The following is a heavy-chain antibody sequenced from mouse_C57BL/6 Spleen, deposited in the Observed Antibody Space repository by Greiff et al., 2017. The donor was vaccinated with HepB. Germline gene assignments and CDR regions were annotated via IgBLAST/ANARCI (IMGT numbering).Heavy chain of an antibody. CDR1: GYSFTGYY. CDR3: ARSDYEYDGFAY. Sequence: VQLQQSGPELVKPGASVKISCKASGYSFTGYYMNWVKQSPEKSLEWIGEINPSTGGTTYNQKFKAKATLTVDKSSSTAYMQLKSLTSEDSAVYYCARSDYEYDGFAYWGQGTLVTVSA. CDR2: INPSTGGT. J-gene: IGHJ3*01. V-gene: IGHV1-42*01. D-gene: IGHD2-4*01.